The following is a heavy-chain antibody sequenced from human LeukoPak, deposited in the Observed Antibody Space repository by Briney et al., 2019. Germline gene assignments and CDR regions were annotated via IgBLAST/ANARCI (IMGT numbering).Heavy chain of an antibody. J-gene: IGHJ4*02. D-gene: IGHD2-2*01. V-gene: IGHV3-33*06. Sequence: PGRSLRLSCGASGFTFSSYGMHWVRQAPGKGLEWVAVIWYDGSNKYYADSVKGRFTISRDNSKNTLYLQMNSLRAEDTAVYYCAKDLQDCSSTSCYDALDYWGQGTLVTVSS. CDR3: AKDLQDCSSTSCYDALDY. CDR1: GFTFSSYG. CDR2: IWYDGSNK.